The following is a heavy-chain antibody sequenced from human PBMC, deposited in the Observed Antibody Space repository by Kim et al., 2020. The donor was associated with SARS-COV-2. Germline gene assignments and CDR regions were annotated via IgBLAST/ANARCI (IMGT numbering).Heavy chain of an antibody. CDR1: GLTFSSYG. CDR3: ARGLGYYDDSSHKANGMDV. Sequence: GSLRLSCAASGLTFSSYGMNWVRQAPGKGLEWVSCISSSSGYRYYADSVKGRFSISRDNAKNALYLQMNSLRAEDTAVYYCARGLGYYDDSSHKANGMDVWGQGTTVTVSS. CDR2: ISSSSGYR. V-gene: IGHV3-21*06. J-gene: IGHJ6*02. D-gene: IGHD3-22*01.